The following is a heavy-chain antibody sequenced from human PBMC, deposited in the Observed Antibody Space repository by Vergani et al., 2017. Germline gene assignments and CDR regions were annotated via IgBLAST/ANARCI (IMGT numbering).Heavy chain of an antibody. D-gene: IGHD3-16*01. J-gene: IGHJ6*02. V-gene: IGHV4-59*12. CDR2: IYYSGST. CDR1: GGSISSYY. Sequence: QVQLQESGPGLVKPSETLSLTCTVSGGSISSYYWSWIRQPPGKGLEWVGYIYYSGSTNYNPSLKSRVTISVATSKSPFSLKLSSVTAADTAVYYCARDVGYYYGMDVWGQGTTVTVSS. CDR3: ARDVGYYYGMDV.